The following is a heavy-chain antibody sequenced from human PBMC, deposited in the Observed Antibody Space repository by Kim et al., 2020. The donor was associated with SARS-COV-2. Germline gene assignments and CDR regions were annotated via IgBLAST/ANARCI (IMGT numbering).Heavy chain of an antibody. V-gene: IGHV4-59*09. D-gene: IGHD3-10*01. Sequence: STNSNPSLKSRGTISVATSKNQFSLKLSSVTAADTAVYYCARGAYYYGSGWGQGTLVTVSS. CDR3: ARGAYYYGSG. CDR2: ST. J-gene: IGHJ4*02.